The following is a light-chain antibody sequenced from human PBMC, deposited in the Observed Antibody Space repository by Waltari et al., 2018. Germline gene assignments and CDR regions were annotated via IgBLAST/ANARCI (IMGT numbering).Light chain of an antibody. CDR3: QQYESSPET. V-gene: IGKV3-20*01. J-gene: IGKJ1*01. CDR1: QSVSSNY. CDR2: GAS. Sequence: EIVLTQSPGTLSLSPGERATLSCRASQSVSSNYLAWYQQKLGQAPRLLIYGASSRATGIPDRFSGSGSGADFTLTINRLEPEDFAVYYCQQYESSPETFGQGTKVEIK.